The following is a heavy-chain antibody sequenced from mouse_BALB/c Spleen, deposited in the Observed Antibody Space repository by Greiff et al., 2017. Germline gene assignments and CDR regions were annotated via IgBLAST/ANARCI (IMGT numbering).Heavy chain of an antibody. CDR3: ASISGWAMDY. J-gene: IGHJ4*01. Sequence: VQLQQPGAELVKPGASVKMSCTASGYTFTSYWINWVRQRPGQGLEWIGDIYPGSGITNYNEKFKSKANLTLDTSSSTAYMQSSSLTAEDTAVYYCASISGWAMDYWGQGTSVTVSA. V-gene: IGHV1-55*01. D-gene: IGHD1-2*01. CDR1: GYTFTSYW. CDR2: IYPGSGIT.